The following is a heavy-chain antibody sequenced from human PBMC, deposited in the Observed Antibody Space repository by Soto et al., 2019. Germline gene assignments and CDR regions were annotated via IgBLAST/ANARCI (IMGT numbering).Heavy chain of an antibody. Sequence: ASVKVSCKASGYTFTSYGISWVRQAPGQGLEWMGWISAYNGNTNYAQKLQGRVTMTTDTSTSTAYMELRSLRSDDTAVYYCARDLNSSGGSCYAKTKYGMDVWGQGTTVTVSS. CDR2: ISAYNGNT. CDR1: GYTFTSYG. D-gene: IGHD2-15*01. CDR3: ARDLNSSGGSCYAKTKYGMDV. J-gene: IGHJ6*02. V-gene: IGHV1-18*01.